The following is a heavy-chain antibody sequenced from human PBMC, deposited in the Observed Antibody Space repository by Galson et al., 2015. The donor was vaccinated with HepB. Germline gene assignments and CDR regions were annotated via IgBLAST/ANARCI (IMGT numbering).Heavy chain of an antibody. CDR1: GYTFTSYA. D-gene: IGHD3-22*01. CDR3: ARVLYYDSSGYYYYYYGMDV. CDR2: INAGNGNT. Sequence: SVKVSCKASGYTFTSYAMHWVRQAPGQRLEWMGWINAGNGNTKYSQKFQGRVTITRDTSASTAYMELSSLRSEDTAVYYCARVLYYDSSGYYYYYYGMDVWGQGTTVTVSS. J-gene: IGHJ6*02. V-gene: IGHV1-3*01.